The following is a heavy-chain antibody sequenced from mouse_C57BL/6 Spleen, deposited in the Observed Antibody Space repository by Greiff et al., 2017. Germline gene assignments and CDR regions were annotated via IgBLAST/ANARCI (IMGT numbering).Heavy chain of an antibody. CDR2: ISSKSSNYAT. V-gene: IGHV10-3*01. CDR1: GFTFNTYA. D-gene: IGHD2-1*01. Sequence: EVQRVESGGGLVQPKGSLKLSCAASGFTFNTYAMHWVRQAPGKGLEWVARISSKSSNYATYYDDSVKDRFTISRDASQSMLYLQMINLKTEGTAIYYCVVDCSRYYGNLLMDYWGQGTSVTVSS. CDR3: VVDCSRYYGNLLMDY. J-gene: IGHJ4*01.